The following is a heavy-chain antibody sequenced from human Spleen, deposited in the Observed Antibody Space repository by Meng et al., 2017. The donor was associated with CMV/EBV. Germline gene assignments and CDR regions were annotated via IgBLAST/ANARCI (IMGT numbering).Heavy chain of an antibody. CDR2: ISYGGST. CDR3: ATLGAGSQFDY. Sequence: GSLRLSCTVSGASISINTYFWDWIRQPPGKGLEWIGSISYGGSTNHNPSLKSRVTISVDTSKNQFSLKLNSVAAADTAVYYCATLGAGSQFDYWGQGMRVTVSS. D-gene: IGHD1-26*01. CDR1: GASISINTYF. V-gene: IGHV4-39*07. J-gene: IGHJ4*02.